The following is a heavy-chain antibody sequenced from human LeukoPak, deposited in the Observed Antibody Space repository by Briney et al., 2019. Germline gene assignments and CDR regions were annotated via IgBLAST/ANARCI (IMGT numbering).Heavy chain of an antibody. J-gene: IGHJ4*02. CDR1: GGSISSSNW. CDR3: AGRRGYSSSWYVPNYYFDY. V-gene: IGHV4-4*02. D-gene: IGHD6-13*01. Sequence: PSETLSLTCAVSGGSISSSNWWSWVRQPPGKGLEWIGEIYHSGSTNYNPSLKSRVTISVDKSKNQFSLKLSSVTAADTAVYYCAGRRGYSSSWYVPNYYFDYWGQGTLVTVSS. CDR2: IYHSGST.